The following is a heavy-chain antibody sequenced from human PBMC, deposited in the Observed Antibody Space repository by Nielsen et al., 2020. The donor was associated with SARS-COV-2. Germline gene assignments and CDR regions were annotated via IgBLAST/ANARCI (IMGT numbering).Heavy chain of an antibody. CDR2: INPNTGNT. CDR3: ARRGHDNSGYYWDY. V-gene: IGHV1-2*04. CDR1: GYTFTGYY. J-gene: IGHJ4*02. Sequence: ASVKVYCKASGYTFTGYYIHWVRQAPGQGLEWMGWINPNTGNTKYAQKFQDWVTMTRDTSINTAYIELSRLRSDDMAVYFCARRGHDNSGYYWDYWGQGTLVTVSS. D-gene: IGHD3-22*01.